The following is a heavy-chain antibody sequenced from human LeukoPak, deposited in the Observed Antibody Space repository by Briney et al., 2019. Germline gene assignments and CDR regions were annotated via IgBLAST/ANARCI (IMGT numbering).Heavy chain of an antibody. CDR3: ASRPSSGYYGAFDV. D-gene: IGHD3-3*01. J-gene: IGHJ3*01. Sequence: PSETLSLTCTVSGDSINNNNYYWGWIRQPPGKGLEWIGNIYYNGRTYYNPSLKSRVTISVDTSKNQFSLKLSSVTAADTAVYYCASRPSSGYYGAFDVWGQGTMVTVSS. CDR2: IYYNGRT. CDR1: GDSINNNNYY. V-gene: IGHV4-39*07.